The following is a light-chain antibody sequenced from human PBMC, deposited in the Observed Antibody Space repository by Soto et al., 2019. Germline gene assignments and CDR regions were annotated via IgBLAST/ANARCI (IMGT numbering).Light chain of an antibody. Sequence: EVVLTQSPGTLSLSPGERATLSCRASQSVSSSYLAWYQQKPGQAPRLFIYGASTRATGIPDRFSGSGSGTDFTLTISRLEPEDFAVYYCHQYGSSPGAFGPGTKVDIK. CDR2: GAS. J-gene: IGKJ3*01. V-gene: IGKV3-20*01. CDR1: QSVSSSY. CDR3: HQYGSSPGA.